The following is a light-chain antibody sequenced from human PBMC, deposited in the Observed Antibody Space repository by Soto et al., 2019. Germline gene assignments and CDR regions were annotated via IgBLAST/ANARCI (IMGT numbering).Light chain of an antibody. CDR1: QSVSSSY. Sequence: EIVLTQSPGTLSLSPGERATLSCRASQSVSSSYLAWYQQKPGQPPRLLIYGASSRATGIPDRFSGSGSGTDFTLTISRLEPGDFAVYYCQQYGSSPLTFGGGTKVDIK. V-gene: IGKV3-20*01. CDR3: QQYGSSPLT. CDR2: GAS. J-gene: IGKJ4*01.